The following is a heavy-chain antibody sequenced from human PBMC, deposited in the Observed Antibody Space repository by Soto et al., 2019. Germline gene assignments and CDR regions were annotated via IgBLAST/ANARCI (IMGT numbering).Heavy chain of an antibody. V-gene: IGHV3-74*01. CDR3: HRGRGYPDSFEI. CDR2: INGDGTTT. D-gene: IGHD6-13*01. CDR1: GFTFSPFY. J-gene: IGHJ3*02. Sequence: EVPLVESGGGLVQPGESLRLSCAASGFTFSPFYMHWVRQAPGKGLEWVSHINGDGTTTVYADSVKGRFTISRDNAKSTLYLQMSSLRTEDTAVYYCHRGRGYPDSFEIWGQGTMVTVSS.